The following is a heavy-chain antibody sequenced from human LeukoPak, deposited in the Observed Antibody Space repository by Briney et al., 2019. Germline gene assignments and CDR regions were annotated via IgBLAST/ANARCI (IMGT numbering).Heavy chain of an antibody. CDR3: ARYIAVAGYFDY. Sequence: SVKVSCKASGDTFSSYAISWVRQAPGQGLEWMGGIIPIFGTANYAQKFQGRVTITADESTSTAYMELSSLRSEDTAVYYCARYIAVAGYFDYWGQGTLVTVSS. V-gene: IGHV1-69*13. J-gene: IGHJ4*02. CDR1: GDTFSSYA. CDR2: IIPIFGTA. D-gene: IGHD6-19*01.